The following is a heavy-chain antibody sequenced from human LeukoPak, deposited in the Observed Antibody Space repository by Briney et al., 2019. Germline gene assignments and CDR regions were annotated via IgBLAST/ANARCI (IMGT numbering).Heavy chain of an antibody. D-gene: IGHD4-23*01. CDR3: ARGAVVNGYFDY. J-gene: IGHJ4*02. CDR1: GGSFSGYY. CDR2: INHSGST. V-gene: IGHV4-34*01. Sequence: SETLSLTCAVYGGSFSGYYWSWIRQPPGKGLEWIGEINHSGSTNYNPSPKSRVTISVDTSKNQFSLKLSSVTAADTAVYYCARGAVVNGYFDYWGQGTLVTVSS.